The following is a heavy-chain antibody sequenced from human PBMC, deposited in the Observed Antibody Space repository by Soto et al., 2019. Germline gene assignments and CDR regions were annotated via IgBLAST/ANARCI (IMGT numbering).Heavy chain of an antibody. D-gene: IGHD6-13*01. CDR3: DSPSSSWSQYYFDY. CDR2: IIPIFGTA. V-gene: IGHV1-69*06. J-gene: IGHJ4*02. CDR1: GGTFSSYA. Sequence: SVNVSCTGSGGTFSSYAISWVREAPGQGLEWMGGIIPIFGTANYAQKFRGRVTITADKSTSTAYRELSSLRSEDTAVSYCDSPSSSWSQYYFDYWGQGTLVTVSS.